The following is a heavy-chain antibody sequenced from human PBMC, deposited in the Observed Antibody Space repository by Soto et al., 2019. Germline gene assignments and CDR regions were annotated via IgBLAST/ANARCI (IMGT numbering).Heavy chain of an antibody. V-gene: IGHV1-69*02. CDR3: TLGSWSAETFDI. Sequence: QVQLVQSGAEVKKPGSSVKVSCKASGGTFSTYTIIWVRQAPGQGLEWMGRILPMLDITNSAQTFQGRVTRTADKSTSTAYLELSSLSSEDTAVYYCTLGSWSAETFDIWGRATMFTVSS. D-gene: IGHD6-13*01. CDR1: GGTFSTYT. J-gene: IGHJ3*02. CDR2: ILPMLDIT.